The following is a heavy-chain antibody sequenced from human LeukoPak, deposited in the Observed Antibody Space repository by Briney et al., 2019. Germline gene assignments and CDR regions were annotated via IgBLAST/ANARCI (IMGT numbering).Heavy chain of an antibody. CDR1: GGSFSGYY. CDR2: INHSGST. J-gene: IGHJ5*02. D-gene: IGHD1-26*01. CDR3: ARSRAFNSGAFDP. Sequence: PSETLSLTCAVYGGSFSGYYWSWIRQPPGKGLEWIGEINHSGSTNYNPSLKSRVTISVDTSKNQFSLKLSSVTAADTAVYYCARSRAFNSGAFDPWGQGSLVTVSS. V-gene: IGHV4-34*01.